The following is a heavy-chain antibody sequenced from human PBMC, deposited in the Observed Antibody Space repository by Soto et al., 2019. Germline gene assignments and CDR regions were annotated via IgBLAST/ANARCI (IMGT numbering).Heavy chain of an antibody. CDR2: IYDSANT. CDR1: GGSISSGGYY. Sequence: QVQLQGSGPGLVKPSQTLSLICTVSGGSISSGGYYWSWIRQHPGKGLEWIGDIYDSANTYYNPSLKSRVTISVDTSNNQFSLKLRSVTAADTAVYYCARVIRGSWGFDPWGQGTLVTVSS. V-gene: IGHV4-31*03. CDR3: ARVIRGSWGFDP. D-gene: IGHD2-15*01. J-gene: IGHJ5*02.